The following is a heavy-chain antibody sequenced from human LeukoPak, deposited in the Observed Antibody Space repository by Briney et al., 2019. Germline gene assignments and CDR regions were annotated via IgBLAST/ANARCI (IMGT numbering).Heavy chain of an antibody. V-gene: IGHV4-4*09. D-gene: IGHD1-1*01. CDR2: IYSGVPT. Sequence: TETLSLTCTTSGVSISRFYWSWVRQPPGKGLEWIGNIYSGVPTYFNPSLKSRVIISVDTSKNQFSLNLTSVTAADTAMYYCVQTTGWPGFDYWGQGILVTVSS. J-gene: IGHJ4*02. CDR1: GVSISRFY. CDR3: VQTTGWPGFDY.